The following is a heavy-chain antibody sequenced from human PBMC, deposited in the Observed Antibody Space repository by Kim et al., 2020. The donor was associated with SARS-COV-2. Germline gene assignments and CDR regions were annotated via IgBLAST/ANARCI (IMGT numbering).Heavy chain of an antibody. V-gene: IGHV3-48*02. CDR3: ARDKGYSGSYSFDY. D-gene: IGHD1-26*01. Sequence: YADSVKGRFTISRDNAKNSLYLQMSSLRDEDTAVYYCARDKGYSGSYSFDYWGQGNLVTVSS. J-gene: IGHJ4*02.